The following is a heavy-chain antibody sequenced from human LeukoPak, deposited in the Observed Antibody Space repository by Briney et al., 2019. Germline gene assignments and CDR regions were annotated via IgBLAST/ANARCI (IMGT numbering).Heavy chain of an antibody. D-gene: IGHD1-1*01. V-gene: IGHV3-23*01. CDR1: GFTFSSYV. J-gene: IGHJ4*02. CDR2: ITCGGST. CDR3: ATRGTTATKYFEH. Sequence: GGSLRLSCAASGFTFSSYVMSWVRQAPGKGLEWVSTITCGGSTYYADSVKGRFTISRDNSKNMLHLQMKSLRAEDTAVYYCATRGTTATKYFEHWGQGTLVTVSS.